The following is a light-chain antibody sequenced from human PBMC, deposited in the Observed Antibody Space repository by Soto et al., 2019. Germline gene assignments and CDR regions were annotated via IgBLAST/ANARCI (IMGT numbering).Light chain of an antibody. V-gene: IGLV2-14*01. CDR1: SSDVGGYNY. J-gene: IGLJ3*02. CDR3: SSFTSINTWV. CDR2: EVS. Sequence: QSALTQPASVSGSPGQSITISCTGTSSDVGGYNYVSWYQQHPGKAPKLMIYEVSNRPSGVSNRFSGSKSGNTASLTISGLQAEDDADYYCSSFTSINTWVVGGGTKLTVL.